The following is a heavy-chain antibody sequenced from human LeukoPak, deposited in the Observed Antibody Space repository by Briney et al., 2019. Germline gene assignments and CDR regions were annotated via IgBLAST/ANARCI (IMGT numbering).Heavy chain of an antibody. Sequence: GGSLRLSCAASGFTFSSFEMNWVRQAPGKGLGWVSYVSGNGDTKYYAESVRGRFTISRDNAKNSLYLQMNGLRAEDTAVYYCVSAYGGLLDYWGQGTLVTVSS. CDR3: VSAYGGLLDY. CDR2: VSGNGDTK. CDR1: GFTFSSFE. D-gene: IGHD3-16*01. V-gene: IGHV3-48*03. J-gene: IGHJ4*02.